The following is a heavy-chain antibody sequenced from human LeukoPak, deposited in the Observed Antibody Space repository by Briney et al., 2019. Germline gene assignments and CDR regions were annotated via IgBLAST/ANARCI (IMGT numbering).Heavy chain of an antibody. CDR3: ATALSSSWYFRGGDFDY. CDR2: INPNSGGT. D-gene: IGHD6-13*01. V-gene: IGHV1-2*02. CDR1: GYTFTGYY. J-gene: IGHJ4*02. Sequence: ASVKVSCKASGYTFTGYYMHWVRQAPGQGLEWMGWINPNSGGTNYAQKFQGRVTMTRDTSISTAYMELSSLRSEDTAVYYCATALSSSWYFRGGDFDYWGQGTLVTVSS.